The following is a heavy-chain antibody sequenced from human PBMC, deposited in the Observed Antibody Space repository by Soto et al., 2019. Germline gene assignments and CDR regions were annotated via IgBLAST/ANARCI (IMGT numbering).Heavy chain of an antibody. V-gene: IGHV4-34*01. Sequence: PSETLSLTCAVYGGSFSNYYWSWIRQPPGKGLEWIGEINHSGSTNYNPSLKSRVTISVDTSKNQFSLKLSSVTAADTAVYYCARGSKQQLVRRDWFDPWGQGALVTVSS. CDR1: GGSFSNYY. CDR2: INHSGST. CDR3: ARGSKQQLVRRDWFDP. D-gene: IGHD6-13*01. J-gene: IGHJ5*02.